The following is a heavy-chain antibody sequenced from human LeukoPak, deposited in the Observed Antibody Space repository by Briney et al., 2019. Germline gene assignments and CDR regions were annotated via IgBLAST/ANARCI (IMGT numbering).Heavy chain of an antibody. Sequence: PGGSLRLSCAASGFTFSNYAMSWVRQAPGKGLEWVSAISGSGGSTYYADSVKGRFTISRDNSKNTQHLQMNSLRAEDTAVYYCAKGLIAAAGLVPFDYWGQGTLVTVSS. V-gene: IGHV3-23*01. CDR2: ISGSGGST. CDR3: AKGLIAAAGLVPFDY. CDR1: GFTFSNYA. D-gene: IGHD6-13*01. J-gene: IGHJ4*02.